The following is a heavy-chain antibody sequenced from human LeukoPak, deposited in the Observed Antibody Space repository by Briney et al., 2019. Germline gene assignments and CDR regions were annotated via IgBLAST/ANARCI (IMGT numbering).Heavy chain of an antibody. CDR3: ARGWGYCSSTSCYTLDY. D-gene: IGHD2-2*02. CDR1: GYTFTSYY. Sequence: ASVKVSCKASGYTFTSYYMHWVRQAPGQGLEWMGIINPSGGSTSYAQKFQGRGTMTRDTSTSTVYMELSSLRSEDTAVYYCARGWGYCSSTSCYTLDYWGQGALVTVSS. V-gene: IGHV1-46*01. J-gene: IGHJ4*02. CDR2: INPSGGST.